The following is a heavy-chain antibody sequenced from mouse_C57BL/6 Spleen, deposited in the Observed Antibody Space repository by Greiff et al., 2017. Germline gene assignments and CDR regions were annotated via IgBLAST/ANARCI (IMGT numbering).Heavy chain of an antibody. CDR1: GYTFTDYY. D-gene: IGHD2-4*01. V-gene: IGHV1-77*01. J-gene: IGHJ4*01. Sequence: LVESGAELVKPGASVKISCKASGYTFTDYYINWVKQRPGQGLEWIGKIGPGSGSTYYNEKFKGKATLTADKSSSTAYMQLSSLTSEDSAVYFCASVYYDYSYYAMDYWGQGTSVTVSS. CDR2: IGPGSGST. CDR3: ASVYYDYSYYAMDY.